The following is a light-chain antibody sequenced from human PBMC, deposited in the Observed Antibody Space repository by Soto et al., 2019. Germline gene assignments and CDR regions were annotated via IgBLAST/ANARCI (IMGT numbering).Light chain of an antibody. J-gene: IGLJ1*01. CDR2: EVS. CDR3: SSYTRFSTYV. CDR1: SSDIGVSNF. Sequence: QSVLTQSASVSGSPGQSITISCTGTSSDIGVSNFVSWYQQHPGKAPKLMIYEVSNRPSGVSNRFSGSKSGRTASLTISGLQAEDEADYYCSSYTRFSTYVFGLGTKVTVL. V-gene: IGLV2-14*01.